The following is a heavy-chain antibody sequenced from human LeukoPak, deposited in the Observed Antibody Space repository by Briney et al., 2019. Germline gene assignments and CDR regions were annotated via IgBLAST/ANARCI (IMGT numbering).Heavy chain of an antibody. CDR1: GFTLCDHG. CDR3: ARVLYDYVWGSYHYTGSFDY. CDR2: INWNGGST. V-gene: IGHV3-20*04. J-gene: IGHJ4*02. Sequence: RTGGSLRLSCAASGFTLCDHGMSWVRQAPGKGLEWVSGINWNGGSTGYADSVKGRFTISRDNAKNSLYLQMNSLRAEDTALYYCARVLYDYVWGSYHYTGSFDYWGQGTLVTVSS. D-gene: IGHD3-16*02.